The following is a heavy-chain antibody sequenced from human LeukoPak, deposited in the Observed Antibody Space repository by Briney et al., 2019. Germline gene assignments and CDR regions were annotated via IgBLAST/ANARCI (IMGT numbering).Heavy chain of an antibody. Sequence: PSETLSLTCTVSGDSVSTYYWNWIQQPPGEGLEWIGYIYYSGSTNYNPSLKSRVTISVDTSKDQLSLKLSSVTAADTAVYYCARLGHQGFDYWGQGTLVTVSS. V-gene: IGHV4-59*08. D-gene: IGHD1-26*01. CDR3: ARLGHQGFDY. CDR1: GDSVSTYY. J-gene: IGHJ4*02. CDR2: IYYSGST.